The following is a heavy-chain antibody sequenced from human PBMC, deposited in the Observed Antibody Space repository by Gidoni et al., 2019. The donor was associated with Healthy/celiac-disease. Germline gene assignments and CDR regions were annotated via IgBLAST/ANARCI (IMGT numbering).Heavy chain of an antibody. CDR2: ISGSGCST. CDR1: GFPFSSSA. V-gene: IGHV3-23*01. Sequence: VQLLEAGGGLVQPGGSQRLSCAASGFPFSSSAMSWVRQAPGKGLEWFSSISGSGCSTYYADSVKGRFTISRDNSKNTLYLQMNSLRADDTAVYYCAKVPTSCGGDCYPFDYWGQGTLVTVSS. CDR3: AKVPTSCGGDCYPFDY. J-gene: IGHJ4*02. D-gene: IGHD2-21*02.